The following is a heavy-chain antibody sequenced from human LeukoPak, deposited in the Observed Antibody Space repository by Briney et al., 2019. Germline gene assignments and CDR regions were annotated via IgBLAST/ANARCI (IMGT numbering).Heavy chain of an antibody. CDR1: GFTFSSYG. V-gene: IGHV3-30*03. D-gene: IGHD6-6*01. Sequence: PGRSLRLSCAASGFTFSSYGMHWVRQAPGKGLEWVALISYDGNIKYYADSVKGRFTISRDNSKNTLSLQMNSLRPEDTAVYYCARAHLSSSSTDYMDVWGKGTTVTVSS. J-gene: IGHJ6*03. CDR2: ISYDGNIK. CDR3: ARAHLSSSSTDYMDV.